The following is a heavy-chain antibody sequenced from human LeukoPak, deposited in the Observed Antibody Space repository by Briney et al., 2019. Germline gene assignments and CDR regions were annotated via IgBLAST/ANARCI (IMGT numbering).Heavy chain of an antibody. CDR1: GFTVSSNY. V-gene: IGHV3-66*04. Sequence: PGGSLRLSCAASGFTVSSNYMSWVRQAPGKGLEWVSVIYSGGSTYYADSVKGRFTISRDNAKNSLYLQMNSLRAEDTAVYYCARLGYYDSSGYPRVPYYFDYWGQGTLVTVSS. J-gene: IGHJ4*02. D-gene: IGHD3-22*01. CDR2: IYSGGST. CDR3: ARLGYYDSSGYPRVPYYFDY.